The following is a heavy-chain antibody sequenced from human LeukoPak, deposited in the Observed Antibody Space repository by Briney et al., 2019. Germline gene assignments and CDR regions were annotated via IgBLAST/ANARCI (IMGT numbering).Heavy chain of an antibody. CDR1: GGSISSSSYY. J-gene: IGHJ4*02. D-gene: IGHD3-9*01. V-gene: IGHV4-39*07. Sequence: PSETLSLTCSVSGGSISSSSYYWGWIRQPPGKGLEWIGSIYYSGSTYYNPSLKSRVTISVDTSKNQFSLKLSSVTAADTAVYYCARGRRSPPYYDILTGYYSYWGQGTLVTVSS. CDR3: ARGRRSPPYYDILTGYYSY. CDR2: IYYSGST.